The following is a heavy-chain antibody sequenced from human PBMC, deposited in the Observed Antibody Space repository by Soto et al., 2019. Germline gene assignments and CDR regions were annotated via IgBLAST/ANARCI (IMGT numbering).Heavy chain of an antibody. Sequence: SVKVSCKASGGTFSSYAVSWVRQAPGQGLEWMGGIIPIFGTANYAQKFQGRVTITADESTSTAYMELSSLRSEDTAVYYCARAYARSSPMDVWGQGTTVTVSS. D-gene: IGHD3-16*01. CDR1: GGTFSSYA. CDR2: IIPIFGTA. J-gene: IGHJ6*02. CDR3: ARAYARSSPMDV. V-gene: IGHV1-69*13.